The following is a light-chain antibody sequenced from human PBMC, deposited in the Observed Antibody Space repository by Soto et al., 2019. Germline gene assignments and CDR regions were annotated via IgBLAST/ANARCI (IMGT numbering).Light chain of an antibody. CDR3: CSYAGSYV. V-gene: IGLV2-11*01. J-gene: IGLJ1*01. Sequence: QSALTQPRSVSGSPGQSVTISCTGTSSDVGGYNYVSWYQQHPGKAPKLXXXXXXXXXXXXXXXXSGSKSGNTASLTISGXXXXXXXDYYCCSYAGSYVFGTGTKLTVL. CDR2: XXX. CDR1: SSDVGGYNY.